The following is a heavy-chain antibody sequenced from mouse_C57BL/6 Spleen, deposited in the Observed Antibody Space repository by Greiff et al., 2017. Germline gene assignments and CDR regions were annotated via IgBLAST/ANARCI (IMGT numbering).Heavy chain of an antibody. CDR1: GYAFSSSW. Sequence: QVQLQQSGPELVKPGASVKISCKASGYAFSSSWMNWVKQRPGKGLEWIGRIYPGDGDTKYNGKFKGKATLTADKSSSTAYMQLSSLTSEDSAVYFCARGGGNYAYFDVWGTGTTVTVSS. CDR3: ARGGGNYAYFDV. CDR2: IYPGDGDT. D-gene: IGHD2-1*01. J-gene: IGHJ1*03. V-gene: IGHV1-82*01.